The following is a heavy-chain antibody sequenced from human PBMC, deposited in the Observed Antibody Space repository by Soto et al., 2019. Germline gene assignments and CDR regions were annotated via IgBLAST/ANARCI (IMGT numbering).Heavy chain of an antibody. CDR2: ISYDGSNK. J-gene: IGHJ3*02. D-gene: IGHD5-12*01. CDR1: GFTFSSYG. Sequence: GGSLRLSCAASGFTFSSYGMHWVRQAPGKGLEWVAVISYDGSNKYYADSVKGRFTISRDNSKNTLYLQMNSLRAEDTAVYYCAKDYRPFKDIVADWDAFDIWGQGTMVTVSS. CDR3: AKDYRPFKDIVADWDAFDI. V-gene: IGHV3-30*18.